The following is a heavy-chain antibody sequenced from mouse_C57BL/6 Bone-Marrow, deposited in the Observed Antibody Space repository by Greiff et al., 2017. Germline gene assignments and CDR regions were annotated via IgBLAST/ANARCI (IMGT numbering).Heavy chain of an antibody. Sequence: QVQLQQSGPELVKPGASVKISCKASGYTFTDYYINWVKQRPGQGLEWIGWIFPGSGSTYYNEKFKGKATLTVDKSSSTAYMLRSSLTSEDSAVYFCARFLGRWYIDVWGTGTTVTVSS. V-gene: IGHV1-75*01. CDR3: ARFLGRWYIDV. CDR2: IFPGSGST. J-gene: IGHJ1*03. CDR1: GYTFTDYY. D-gene: IGHD4-1*01.